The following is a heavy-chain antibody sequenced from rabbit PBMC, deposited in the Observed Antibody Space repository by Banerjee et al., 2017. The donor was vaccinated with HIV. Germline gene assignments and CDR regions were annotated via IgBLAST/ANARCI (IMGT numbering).Heavy chain of an antibody. Sequence: QEQLEESGGDLVKPEGSLTLTCTASGFSFSSSYWICWVRQAPGKGLEWIACIYAGSGSTYYATGAKGRFTASKTSSTTVTLQMTSLTAADTATYFCARGYSSGWGGEYYFNLWGPGTLVTVS. V-gene: IGHV1S45*01. J-gene: IGHJ4*01. CDR3: ARGYSSGWGGEYYFNL. CDR1: GFSFSSSYW. D-gene: IGHD4-1*01. CDR2: IYAGSGST.